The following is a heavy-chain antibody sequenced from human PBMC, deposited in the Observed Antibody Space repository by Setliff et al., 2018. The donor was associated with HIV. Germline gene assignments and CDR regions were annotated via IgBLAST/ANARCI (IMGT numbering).Heavy chain of an antibody. Sequence: SETLSLTCVVSGYSISSNDWWGWIRQSPGKGLEWIGYIYYSGSIYYNPSLKSRVTMSVDTSKNQFSLKLSSVTAVDTAVYYCAKKGNGDYHFDYWGQGTLVT. D-gene: IGHD4-17*01. CDR2: IYYSGSI. CDR3: AKKGNGDYHFDY. J-gene: IGHJ4*02. V-gene: IGHV4-28*05. CDR1: GYSISSNDW.